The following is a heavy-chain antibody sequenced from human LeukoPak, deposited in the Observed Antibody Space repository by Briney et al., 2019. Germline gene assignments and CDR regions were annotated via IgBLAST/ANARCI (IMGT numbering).Heavy chain of an antibody. CDR1: GGSISSNNW. J-gene: IGHJ5*02. V-gene: IGHV4-4*02. CDR3: ARFMTGVSGWYLGSGWFDP. D-gene: IGHD6-19*01. Sequence: PSGTLSLTCTVSGGSISSNNWWSWVRQPPGKGLEWIGEIYHSGSTNYNPSLKSRVTILADKSKNQFSLKLSSVTAADTAVYYCARFMTGVSGWYLGSGWFDPWGQGTLVTVSS. CDR2: IYHSGST.